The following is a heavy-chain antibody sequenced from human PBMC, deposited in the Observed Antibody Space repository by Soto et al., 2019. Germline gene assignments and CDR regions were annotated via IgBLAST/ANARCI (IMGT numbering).Heavy chain of an antibody. Sequence: GESLKISCAASGFTFSSYDMHWVRQATGKGLEWVSAIGTAGDTYYPGSVKGRFTISRENAKNSLYLQMNSLRAGDTAVYYCARALYYYDSSGYPYYYYYYGMDVWGQGTTVTVSS. D-gene: IGHD3-22*01. CDR2: IGTAGDT. J-gene: IGHJ6*02. CDR3: ARALYYYDSSGYPYYYYYYGMDV. CDR1: GFTFSSYD. V-gene: IGHV3-13*01.